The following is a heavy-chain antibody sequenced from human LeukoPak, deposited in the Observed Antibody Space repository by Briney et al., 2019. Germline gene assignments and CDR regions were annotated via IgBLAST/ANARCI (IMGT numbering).Heavy chain of an antibody. CDR2: ISGSGGST. J-gene: IGHJ4*02. V-gene: IGHV3-23*01. D-gene: IGHD6-13*01. CDR3: ARVEWIAAAGTDPDY. CDR1: GFTFSSYA. Sequence: PGGSLRLSCAASGFTFSSYAMSWVCQAPGKGLEWVSAISGSGGSTYYADSVKGRFTISRDNSKNTLYLQMNSLRAEDTAVYYCARVEWIAAAGTDPDYWGQGTLVTVSS.